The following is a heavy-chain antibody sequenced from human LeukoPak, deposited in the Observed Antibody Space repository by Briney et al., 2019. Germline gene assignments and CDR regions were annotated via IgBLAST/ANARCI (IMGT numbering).Heavy chain of an antibody. V-gene: IGHV3-20*04. CDR3: ARDGGWYKRGLDYYYYYMDV. J-gene: IGHJ6*03. Sequence: GGSLRLSCAASGFTFSSYEMNWVRQVPGKGLEWVSRINRDGISELYADSVKGRFTISRDNAKKSLYLQMNSLRVEDTALYYCARDGGWYKRGLDYYYYYMDVWGKGTTVTVSS. CDR1: GFTFSSYE. D-gene: IGHD6-19*01. CDR2: INRDGISE.